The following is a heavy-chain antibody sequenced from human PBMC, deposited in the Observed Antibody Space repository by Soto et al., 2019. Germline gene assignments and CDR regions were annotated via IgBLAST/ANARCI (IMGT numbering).Heavy chain of an antibody. Sequence: EVKLVESGGGLVQPGGSLRLSCAASGFAFSSYYMSWVRQAPGKXLEWVANIKQDEREKYYLDSVKGRFXXXXXXXXXXXXXXXXXXRVDDTAVYYCAREKRANGYFDYWGQGTLVTVSS. CDR2: IKQDEREK. J-gene: IGHJ4*02. CDR3: AREKRANGYFDY. D-gene: IGHD3-10*01. V-gene: IGHV3-7*01. CDR1: GFAFSSYY.